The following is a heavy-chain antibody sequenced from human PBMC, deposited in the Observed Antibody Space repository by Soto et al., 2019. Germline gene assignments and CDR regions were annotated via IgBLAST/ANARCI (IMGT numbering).Heavy chain of an antibody. CDR2: ISYDGSNK. D-gene: IGHD3-16*02. CDR1: GFTFSSYG. V-gene: IGHV3-30*03. Sequence: GGSLRLSCAASGFTFSSYGMHWVRQAPGKGLEWVAVISYDGSNKYYADSVKGRFTISRDNSKNTLYLQMTSLRAEDTAVYYCASTGTTYYDYIWGSYRDEGPFDYWGQGTLVTVSS. J-gene: IGHJ4*02. CDR3: ASTGTTYYDYIWGSYRDEGPFDY.